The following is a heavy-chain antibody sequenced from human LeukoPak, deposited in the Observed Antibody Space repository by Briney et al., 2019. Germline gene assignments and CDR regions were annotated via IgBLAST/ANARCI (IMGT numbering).Heavy chain of an antibody. CDR1: GGSISSNY. J-gene: IGHJ2*01. Sequence: SETLSLTCTVSGGSISSNYWSWIRQPPGKGLEWIGYIYYTGSTNYNPPLKSRVTISVDTSKNQFSLKLSSVTAADTAVYYCARGRDYAPDLWGRGTLVTVSS. CDR3: ARGRDYAPDL. CDR2: IYYTGST. D-gene: IGHD4-17*01. V-gene: IGHV4-59*01.